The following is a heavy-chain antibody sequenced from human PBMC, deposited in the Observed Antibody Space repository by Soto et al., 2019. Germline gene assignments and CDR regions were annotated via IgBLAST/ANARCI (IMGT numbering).Heavy chain of an antibody. CDR3: ARLDSSGYYEVY. Sequence: QVQLVQSGAEVKKPGASVKVSCKASGYTFTSYGITWVRQAPGQGLEWMGWINTYNGNTNYAQKLQGRVTMTTDTSTSTAYMELRSLRSDDTAVYCCARLDSSGYYEVYWGQGTLVTVSS. CDR2: INTYNGNT. J-gene: IGHJ4*02. D-gene: IGHD3-22*01. CDR1: GYTFTSYG. V-gene: IGHV1-18*01.